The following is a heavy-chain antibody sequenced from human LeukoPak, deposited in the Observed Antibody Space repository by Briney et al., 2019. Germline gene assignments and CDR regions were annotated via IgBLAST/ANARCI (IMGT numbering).Heavy chain of an antibody. V-gene: IGHV3-23*01. CDR3: CGAYSSSWRSHFDY. Sequence: PGGSLRLSCAASGFTFSSYAMSWVRQAPGKGLEWVSAISGSGGSTYYADSVKGRFTISRDNSKNTLYLQMNSLRAEDTAVYYCCGAYSSSWRSHFDYWGQGTLVTVSS. CDR1: GFTFSSYA. D-gene: IGHD6-13*01. CDR2: ISGSGGST. J-gene: IGHJ4*02.